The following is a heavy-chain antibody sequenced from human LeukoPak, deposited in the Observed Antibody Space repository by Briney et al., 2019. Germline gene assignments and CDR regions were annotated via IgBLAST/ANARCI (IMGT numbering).Heavy chain of an antibody. CDR3: ASAGYRAGIDN. CDR2: INTDGSSI. CDR1: GFTFSSYW. V-gene: IGHV3-74*01. Sequence: GGSLRLSCAASGFTFSSYWMHWVRQAPGKGLVWVSRINTDGSSITYLDSVEGRFTISRDNAKNTLYLQMNSLRAEDTAVYYCASAGYRAGIDNWGQGTLVTVS. D-gene: IGHD5-12*01. J-gene: IGHJ4*02.